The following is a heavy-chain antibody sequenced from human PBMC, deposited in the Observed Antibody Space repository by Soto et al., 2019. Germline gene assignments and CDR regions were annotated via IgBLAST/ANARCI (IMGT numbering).Heavy chain of an antibody. V-gene: IGHV1-18*01. CDR3: ARDSGGYSSEKENWHYYHYMDV. CDR2: ISAYNGNT. Sequence: ASVKVSCKASGYTFTSYGISWVRQAPGQGLEWMGWISAYNGNTNYAQKLQGRVTMTTDTSTSTAYMELRSLRSDDTAVYYCARDSGGYSSEKENWHYYHYMDVWGKGTTDPVSS. CDR1: GYTFTSYG. D-gene: IGHD5-18*01. J-gene: IGHJ6*03.